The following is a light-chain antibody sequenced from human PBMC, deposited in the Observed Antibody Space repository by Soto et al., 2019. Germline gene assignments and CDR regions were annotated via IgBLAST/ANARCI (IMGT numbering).Light chain of an antibody. CDR1: SSDVGGYNY. CDR2: EVS. Sequence: QSVLTQPPSASGSPGQSVTISCTGTSSDVGGYNYVSWYQQHPGKAPKLMIYEVSKRPSGVPDRFSGSKSGNTASLTVSGRQAEDGADYYCSSYAGSNNWVFGGGTKLTVL. J-gene: IGLJ3*02. V-gene: IGLV2-8*01. CDR3: SSYAGSNNWV.